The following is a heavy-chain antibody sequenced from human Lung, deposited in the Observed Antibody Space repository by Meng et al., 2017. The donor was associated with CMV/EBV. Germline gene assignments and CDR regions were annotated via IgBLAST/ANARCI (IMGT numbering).Heavy chain of an antibody. V-gene: IGHV3-49*04. J-gene: IGHJ4*02. CDR2: IRNKDYDGTT. CDR3: TRGGFLEWLSLTFDS. Sequence: SXTTSGFNFGDYTMSWVRQAPGKGLEWVGLIRNKDYDGTTEYAASVKDRFTISRNDPKSIAYLQMDSLRIEDTAVYYCTRGGFLEWLSLTFDSWGQGXLVTVSS. CDR1: GFNFGDYT. D-gene: IGHD3-3*01.